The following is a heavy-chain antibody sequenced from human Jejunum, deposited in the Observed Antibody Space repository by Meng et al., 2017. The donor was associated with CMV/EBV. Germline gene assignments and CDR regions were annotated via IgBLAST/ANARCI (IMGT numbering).Heavy chain of an antibody. J-gene: IGHJ6*02. D-gene: IGHD2-2*01. CDR3: ASRGYCTTTICYLQGLNRVDV. CDR1: N. V-gene: IGHV3-21*01. CDR2: ISATGSYI. Sequence: NINWVRQAPGRGLEWVASISATGSYIYYADSVKGRFTLSRDNAKKSLYLQMNSLRAADTAVYYCASRGYCTTTICYLQGLNRVDVWGQGTTVTVSS.